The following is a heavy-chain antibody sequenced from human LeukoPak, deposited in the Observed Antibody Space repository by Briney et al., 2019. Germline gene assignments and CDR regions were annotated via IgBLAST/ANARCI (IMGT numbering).Heavy chain of an antibody. D-gene: IGHD2-2*01. CDR1: GFSLSTSGVG. Sequence: SGPTLVNPTQTLTLTCTFSGFSLSTSGVGVGWIRQPPGKALEWLALIYWDDDKRYSPSLKSRLTITKDTSKNQVVLTMTNMDPVDTATYYCAHSPLGYCSSTSCYGDAFDIWGQGTMVTVSS. J-gene: IGHJ3*02. CDR2: IYWDDDK. V-gene: IGHV2-5*02. CDR3: AHSPLGYCSSTSCYGDAFDI.